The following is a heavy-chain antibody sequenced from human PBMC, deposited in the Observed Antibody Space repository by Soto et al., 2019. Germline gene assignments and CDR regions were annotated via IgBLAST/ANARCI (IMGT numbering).Heavy chain of an antibody. J-gene: IGHJ6*02. CDR3: ARFRGDGYNNYYYYHGMDV. D-gene: IGHD5-12*01. V-gene: IGHV1-69*13. CDR1: GGTFSSYA. Sequence: SVKVSCKASGGTFSSYAISWVRQAPGQGLEWMGGIIPIFGTANYAQKFQGRVTITADESTSTAYMELSSLRSEDTAVYHCARFRGDGYNNYYYYHGMDVWGQGTTVTVSS. CDR2: IIPIFGTA.